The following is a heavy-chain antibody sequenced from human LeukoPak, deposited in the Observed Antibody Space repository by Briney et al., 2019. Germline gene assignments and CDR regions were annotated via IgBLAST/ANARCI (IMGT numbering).Heavy chain of an antibody. CDR3: AKDHGGTDY. CDR2: ISSSSSTI. CDR1: GFTFSSYS. V-gene: IGHV3-48*01. J-gene: IGHJ4*02. Sequence: PGGSLRLSCAASGFTFSSYSMNWVRQAPGKGLEWVSYISSSSSTIYYADSVKGRFTISRDNSKNTLYLQMNSLRAEDTAVYYCAKDHGGTDYWGQGTLVTVSS. D-gene: IGHD1-1*01.